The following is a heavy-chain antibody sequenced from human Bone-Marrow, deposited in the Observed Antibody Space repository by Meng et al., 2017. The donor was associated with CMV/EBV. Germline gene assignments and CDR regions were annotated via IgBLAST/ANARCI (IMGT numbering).Heavy chain of an antibody. V-gene: IGHV3-30*02. D-gene: IGHD3-22*01. CDR2: IQDHGGDQ. CDR1: GFTFSKYG. CDR3: AKDLLPKDLQVNYGVDV. Sequence: GESLKISCAASGFTFSKYGMNWVRRAPGQGLEWVAFIQDHGGDQYYAGSVKGRFTISRDNSKNTLYLQMTSLRAEDTAVYYCAKDLLPKDLQVNYGVDVWGQGTTVTVSS. J-gene: IGHJ6*02.